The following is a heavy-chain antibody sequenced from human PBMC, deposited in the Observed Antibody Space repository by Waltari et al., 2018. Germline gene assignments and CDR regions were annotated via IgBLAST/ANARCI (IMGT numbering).Heavy chain of an antibody. CDR1: GGSISRYS. CDR3: ARDAGVYSSSWYPRYYYYYGMDV. Sequence: QLPESGPGLVKPSETLSLTCPVSGGSISRYSSIWIRPPPPQGLEWVGYLYYSGCTNYNPSLKGRVTISVDTSKSQFTLELRSVTAADTAVYYGARDAGVYSSSWYPRYYYYYGMDVWGQGTTVTVSS. CDR2: LYYSGCT. D-gene: IGHD6-13*01. V-gene: IGHV4-59*13. J-gene: IGHJ6*02.